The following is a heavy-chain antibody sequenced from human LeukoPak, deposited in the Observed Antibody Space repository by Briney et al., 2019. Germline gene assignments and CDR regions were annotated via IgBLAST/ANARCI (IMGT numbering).Heavy chain of an antibody. V-gene: IGHV4-39*07. CDR1: GGSISSSSYY. Sequence: PSETLTLTCTVSGGSISSSSYYWGWIRQPPGKGLEWIGEINHSGSTNYNPSLKSRVTISVDTSKNQFSLKLSSVTAADTAVYYCVRGRGQYQLLRFGERLFDPWGQGTLVTVSS. D-gene: IGHD2-2*01. CDR2: INHSGST. CDR3: VRGRGQYQLLRFGERLFDP. J-gene: IGHJ5*02.